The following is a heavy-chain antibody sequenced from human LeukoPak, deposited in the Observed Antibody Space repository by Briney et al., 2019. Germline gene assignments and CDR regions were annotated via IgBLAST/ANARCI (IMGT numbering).Heavy chain of an antibody. D-gene: IGHD3-22*01. Sequence: GGSLRLSCAASGFTFSSYSMNWVRQAPGKGPEWVSYISSSSSTIYYADSVKGRFTISRDNAKNSLYLQMNSLRAEDTAVYYCVSGSDTSGYYFYWGQGTLVTVSS. V-gene: IGHV3-48*01. J-gene: IGHJ4*02. CDR1: GFTFSSYS. CDR3: VSGSDTSGYYFY. CDR2: ISSSSSTI.